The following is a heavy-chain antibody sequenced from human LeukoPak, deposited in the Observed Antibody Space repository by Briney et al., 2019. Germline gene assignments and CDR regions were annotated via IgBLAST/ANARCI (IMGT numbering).Heavy chain of an antibody. CDR3: AKGRIYDILTGSIDY. CDR2: ISWNSGSI. V-gene: IGHV3-9*01. D-gene: IGHD3-9*01. J-gene: IGHJ4*02. Sequence: GGSLRLSCAASGFAFGHYTMHWVRQAPGKGLEWVSGISWNSGSIGYADSVKGRFTISRDNAKNSLYLQMNSLRAEDTALYYCAKGRIYDILTGSIDYWGQGTLVTVSS. CDR1: GFAFGHYT.